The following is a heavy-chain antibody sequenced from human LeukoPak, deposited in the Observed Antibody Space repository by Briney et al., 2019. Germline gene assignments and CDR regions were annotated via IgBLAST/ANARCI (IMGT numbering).Heavy chain of an antibody. J-gene: IGHJ4*02. D-gene: IGHD5-12*01. V-gene: IGHV3-21*01. CDR1: GFTFSSYS. CDR3: ASRYSGYYPPQGPIDY. CDR2: ISSSSSYI. Sequence: PGGSLRLSCAASGFTFSSYSMNWVRQAPGKGLEWVSSISSSSSYIYYADSVKGRFTISRDNAKNSLYLQMNSLRAEDTAVYYCASRYSGYYPPQGPIDYWGQGTLVTVSS.